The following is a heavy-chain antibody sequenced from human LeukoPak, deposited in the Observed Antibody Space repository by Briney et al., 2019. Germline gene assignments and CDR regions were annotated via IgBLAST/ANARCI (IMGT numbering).Heavy chain of an antibody. D-gene: IGHD6-19*01. CDR3: ARVGSGCFDY. V-gene: IGHV4-59*01. J-gene: IGHJ4*02. CDR2: IYYSGNT. Sequence: PSETLSLTCTVSGGSISSYYWSWIRQPPGKGPEWIGYIYYSGNTNYNPSLKSRLTISIDTSKNQFSLKLSSVTAADTAVYYCARVGSGCFDYWGQGTLVTVSS. CDR1: GGSISSYY.